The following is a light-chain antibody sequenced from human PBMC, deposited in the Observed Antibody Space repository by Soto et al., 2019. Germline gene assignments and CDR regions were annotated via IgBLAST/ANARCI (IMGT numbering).Light chain of an antibody. CDR2: DAS. V-gene: IGKV3-20*01. CDR1: QSFRNNY. CDR3: QQFSSYPLT. J-gene: IGKJ4*01. Sequence: EIVLTQSPAILSLSPGERATLSCRASQSFRNNYLAWYQQKPGQAPRLLIYDASSRATGIPDRFSGGGSGTDFTLTISRLEPEDFAVYYCQQFSSYPLTFGGGTKVDIK.